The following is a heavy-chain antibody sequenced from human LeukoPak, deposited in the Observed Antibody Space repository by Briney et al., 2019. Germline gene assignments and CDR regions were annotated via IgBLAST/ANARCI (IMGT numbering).Heavy chain of an antibody. CDR2: FDPEDGET. CDR3: ATVSPLRYFDWVFDP. CDR1: GYTLTELS. J-gene: IGHJ5*02. D-gene: IGHD3-9*01. Sequence: ASVKVSCKVSGYTLTELSMHWVRQAPGKGLEWMGGFDPEDGETIYAQKFQGRVTMTEDTSTDTAYMELSSLRSEDTAVYYCATVSPLRYFDWVFDPWGQGTLDTVSS. V-gene: IGHV1-24*01.